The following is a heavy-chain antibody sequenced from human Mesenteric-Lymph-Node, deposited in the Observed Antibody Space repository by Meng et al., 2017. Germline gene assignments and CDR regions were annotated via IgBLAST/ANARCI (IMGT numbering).Heavy chain of an antibody. J-gene: IGHJ1*01. CDR2: INSDGSST. CDR3: ARARYGDPELIQH. D-gene: IGHD4-17*01. V-gene: IGHV3-74*01. Sequence: GHRGESGGALVQPGGSLRLSCAASGFTFSSYWMHWVRQAPGKGLVWVSRINSDGSSTSYADSVKGRFTISRDNAKNTLYLQMNSLRAEDTAVYYCARARYGDPELIQHWGQGTLVTVSS. CDR1: GFTFSSYW.